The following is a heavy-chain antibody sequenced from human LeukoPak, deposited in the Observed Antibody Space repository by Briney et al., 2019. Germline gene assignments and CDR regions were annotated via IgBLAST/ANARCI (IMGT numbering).Heavy chain of an antibody. CDR1: GFTFSSYG. CDR3: ANADSYYDFWSGYNY. V-gene: IGHV3-30*18. D-gene: IGHD3-3*01. J-gene: IGHJ4*02. CDR2: ISYDGSNK. Sequence: GRSLRLSCAASGFTFSSYGMHWVRQAPGKGLEWVAVISYDGSNKYYADSVKGRFTISRDNSKNTLYLQMNSLRAEDTAVYYCANADSYYDFWSGYNYWGQGTLVTVSS.